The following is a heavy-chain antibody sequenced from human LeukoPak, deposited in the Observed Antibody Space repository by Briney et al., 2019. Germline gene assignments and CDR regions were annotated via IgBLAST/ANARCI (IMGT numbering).Heavy chain of an antibody. CDR3: ASPAMAFIDQGRYNYYYYMDV. CDR2: IYHSGST. J-gene: IGHJ6*03. D-gene: IGHD5-18*01. Sequence: PSETLSLTCTVSGGSISSYYWSWIRQPPGKGLEWIGSIYHSGSTYYNPSLKSRVTISVDTSKNQFSLKLRSVTAADTAVYYCASPAMAFIDQGRYNYYYYMDVWGKGTTVTVSS. CDR1: GGSISSYY. V-gene: IGHV4-59*08.